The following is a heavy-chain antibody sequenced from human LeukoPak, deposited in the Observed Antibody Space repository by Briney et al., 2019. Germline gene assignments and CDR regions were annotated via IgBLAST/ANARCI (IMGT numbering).Heavy chain of an antibody. J-gene: IGHJ4*02. CDR3: ARLSSSWYLYFDY. D-gene: IGHD6-13*01. CDR2: IYHSGST. V-gene: IGHV4-30-2*01. Sequence: PSQTLSLTCAVSGGSISSGGHSWSWIRQPPGKGLEWIGYIYHSGSTYYNPSLKSRVTISVDRSKNQFSLKLSSVTAADTAVYYCARLSSSWYLYFDYWGQGTLVTVSS. CDR1: GGSISSGGHS.